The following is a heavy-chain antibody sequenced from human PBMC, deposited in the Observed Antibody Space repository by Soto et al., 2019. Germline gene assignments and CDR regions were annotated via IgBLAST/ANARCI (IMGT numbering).Heavy chain of an antibody. Sequence: PGESLKISCKGSGYSFTSYWIGWVRQMPGKGLEWMGIIYPGDSDTRYSPSFQGQVTISADKSISTAYLQWSSLKASDTAMYYCAKSARVRRYDGAFDIWGQGTMVTVSS. D-gene: IGHD3-10*01. CDR2: IYPGDSDT. V-gene: IGHV5-51*01. CDR3: AKSARVRRYDGAFDI. CDR1: GYSFTSYW. J-gene: IGHJ3*02.